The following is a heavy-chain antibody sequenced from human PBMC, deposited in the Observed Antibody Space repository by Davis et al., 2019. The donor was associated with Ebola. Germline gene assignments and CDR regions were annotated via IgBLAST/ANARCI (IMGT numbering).Heavy chain of an antibody. D-gene: IGHD2-15*01. Sequence: PGGSLRLSCAASGFVFSSYWMSWVRQAPGKGLEWVATIKTDGSETFYVDSVRGRFTISRDNANNSLYLQMNSLRADDAAVYHCARINMWYCLDPWGLGTLVSVSS. CDR1: GFVFSSYW. V-gene: IGHV3-7*01. CDR3: ARINMWYCLDP. J-gene: IGHJ5*02. CDR2: IKTDGSET.